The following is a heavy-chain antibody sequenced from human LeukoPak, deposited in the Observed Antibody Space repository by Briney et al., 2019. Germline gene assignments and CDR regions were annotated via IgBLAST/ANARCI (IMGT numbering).Heavy chain of an antibody. CDR1: GFAFRSSY. Sequence: SGGSLRLSCAASGFAFRSSYMSWVRQAPGGGLECVSKIKPDGSEQFYVDSVKGRFTVSRDNAKNSLYLQMDNLRAEDAAAYYCAREEWWHLDIWGRGTLVTISS. D-gene: IGHD3-3*01. CDR3: AREEWWHLDI. V-gene: IGHV3-7*01. J-gene: IGHJ2*01. CDR2: IKPDGSEQ.